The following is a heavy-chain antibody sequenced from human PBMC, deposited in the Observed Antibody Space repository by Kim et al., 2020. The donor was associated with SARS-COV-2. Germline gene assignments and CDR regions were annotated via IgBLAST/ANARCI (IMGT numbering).Heavy chain of an antibody. V-gene: IGHV3-30-3*01. Sequence: GGSLRLSCAASGFTFSSYAMHWVRQAPGKGLEWVAVISYDGSNKYYADSVKGRFTISRDNSKNTLYLQMNSLRAEDTAVYYCARDGNLWFGELLSWYYYG. D-gene: IGHD3-10*01. J-gene: IGHJ6*01. CDR1: GFTFSSYA. CDR3: ARDGNLWFGELLSWYYYG. CDR2: ISYDGSNK.